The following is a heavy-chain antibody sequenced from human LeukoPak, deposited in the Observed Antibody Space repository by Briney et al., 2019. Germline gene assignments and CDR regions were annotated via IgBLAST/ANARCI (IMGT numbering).Heavy chain of an antibody. Sequence: PGGSLRLSCAVSGFTFSSYAMSWVRQAPGKGLERVSAISGSGGSTYYADSVKGRFTISRDNSKNTLYLQMNSLRAEDTAVYYCAKDIGYSSSRGNFDYSGQGTLVTVSS. J-gene: IGHJ4*02. CDR3: AKDIGYSSSRGNFDY. D-gene: IGHD6-13*01. V-gene: IGHV3-23*01. CDR2: ISGSGGST. CDR1: GFTFSSYA.